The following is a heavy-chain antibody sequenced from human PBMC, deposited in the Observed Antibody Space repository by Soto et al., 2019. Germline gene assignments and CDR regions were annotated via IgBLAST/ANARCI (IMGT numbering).Heavy chain of an antibody. Sequence: EVQLLESGGGLVQPGGSLRLSCAASGFTFSSYAMSWVRQAPGKGLEWVSAISGSGGSTYYADSVKGRFTISRDNSKNTLYLEMNSLRAEDTAVYYCAKDEVWSDLYYYMDVWGKGTTVTVSS. V-gene: IGHV3-23*01. D-gene: IGHD3-3*01. CDR1: GFTFSSYA. CDR2: ISGSGGST. J-gene: IGHJ6*03. CDR3: AKDEVWSDLYYYMDV.